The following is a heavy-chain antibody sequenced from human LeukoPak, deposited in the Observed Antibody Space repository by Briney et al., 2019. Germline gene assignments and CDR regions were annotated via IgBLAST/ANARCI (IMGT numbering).Heavy chain of an antibody. CDR3: ARHARREALLQSAFDI. J-gene: IGHJ3*02. CDR1: GGTIRSTSYY. Sequence: SETLSLTCTVSGGTIRSTSYYGSWIRRPPGKGLEWIGSIYYTGTTYYNPSLTSQFTMSVDTSRNQFSLKLTFVTAADTAVYYCARHARREALLQSAFDIWGQGTMVTVSS. V-gene: IGHV4-39*01. CDR2: IYYTGTT. D-gene: IGHD3-22*01.